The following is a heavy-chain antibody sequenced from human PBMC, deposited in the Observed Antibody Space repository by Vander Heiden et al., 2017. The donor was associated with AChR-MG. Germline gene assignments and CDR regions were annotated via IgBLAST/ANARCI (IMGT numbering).Heavy chain of an antibody. CDR3: ARGARRFGETKYIDY. CDR2: ISSSGSTI. V-gene: IGHV3-48*03. D-gene: IGHD3-10*01. CDR1: GFTFSSYE. J-gene: IGHJ4*01. Sequence: EVQLVASGGALVQPGGSLRLSCAASGFTFSSYEMNWVRQAPGKGLEWISYISSSGSTIYYGDSVKGRFTISRDNAQNSLYLQMNSLTAEDTAVYYCARGARRFGETKYIDYWGHGTLVTVSS.